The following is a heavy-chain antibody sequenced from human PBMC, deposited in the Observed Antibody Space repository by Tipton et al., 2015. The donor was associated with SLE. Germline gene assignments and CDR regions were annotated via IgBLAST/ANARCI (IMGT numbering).Heavy chain of an antibody. J-gene: IGHJ6*02. CDR3: AREGKMVTRYGMDV. Sequence: TLSLTCTVSGGSISSSSYYWGWIRQPPGKGLEWIGSIYHSGSTYYNPSLKSRVTISVDTSKNQFSLKLSSVTAADTAVYYCAREGKMVTRYGMDVWGQGTTVTVSS. CDR2: IYHSGST. V-gene: IGHV4-39*07. CDR1: GGSISSSSYY. D-gene: IGHD2-21*02.